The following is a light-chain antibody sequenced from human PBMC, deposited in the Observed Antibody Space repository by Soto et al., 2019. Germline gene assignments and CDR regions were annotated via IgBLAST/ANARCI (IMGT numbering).Light chain of an antibody. CDR1: ESVSRF. CDR3: QQRSDWPRT. Sequence: EIVLTQSPATLSLSPGERATLSCRASESVSRFLAWYQQKPGQAPRLLIFDASDRATGISARFSGSGSGTGFTLTISSLEPEDFAVYYCQQRSDWPRTFGQGTKVDIK. J-gene: IGKJ1*01. CDR2: DAS. V-gene: IGKV3-11*01.